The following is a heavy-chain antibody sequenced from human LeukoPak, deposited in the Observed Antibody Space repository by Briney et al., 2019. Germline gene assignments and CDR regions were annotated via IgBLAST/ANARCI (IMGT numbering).Heavy chain of an antibody. Sequence: ASVKVSCKASGYTFTDYSIHWVRQAPGQGLEWMGCINANSGGTNYPQKFQGRVTMTRDTSISTAYMDLSSLTSDDTAVYYCARLWVNERLGATYWGQGTLVTVSS. CDR3: ARLWVNERLGATY. D-gene: IGHD1-26*01. J-gene: IGHJ4*02. CDR1: GYTFTDYS. V-gene: IGHV1-2*02. CDR2: INANSGGT.